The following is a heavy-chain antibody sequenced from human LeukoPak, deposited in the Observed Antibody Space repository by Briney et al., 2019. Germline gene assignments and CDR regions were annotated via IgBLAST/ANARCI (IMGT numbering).Heavy chain of an antibody. J-gene: IGHJ4*02. Sequence: KPSETLSLTCTVSGGSISSNHWSWIRQPPGKGLEWIGHIYYSGSTDYNPSLKSRVAISVDKSENHISLQLTSVTAADTAVYYCAREGGPYRPLDYSGQGTLVTVSS. CDR2: IYYSGST. V-gene: IGHV4-59*12. CDR3: AREGGPYRPLDY. CDR1: GGSISSNH.